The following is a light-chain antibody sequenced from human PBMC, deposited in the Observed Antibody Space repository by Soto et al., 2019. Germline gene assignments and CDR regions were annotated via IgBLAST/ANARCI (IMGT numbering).Light chain of an antibody. CDR1: QSVSSN. CDR2: GAS. V-gene: IGKV3-15*01. CDR3: QQYDTWPRT. J-gene: IGKJ4*01. Sequence: EKVMSQSPATLSVSPGERATLSCRASQSVSSNLAWYQQKVGQAPRLLMYGASTRATGIPARFSGSGSGTAFTLTISSLQSEDVAVYYCQQYDTWPRTFGGGTKVEIK.